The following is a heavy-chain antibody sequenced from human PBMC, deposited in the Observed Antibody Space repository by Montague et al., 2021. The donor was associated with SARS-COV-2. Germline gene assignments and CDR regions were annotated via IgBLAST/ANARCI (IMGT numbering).Heavy chain of an antibody. CDR1: GGSISSSSYY. Sequence: ETLSLTCTVSGGSISSSSYYWGWIRQPPGKGLEWIGSIYYSGSTYYNPSLKSRVTISVDMSKNQFSLKLSSVTAADTAVYYCARVGRQQLVRLSGMDVWGQGTTVTVSS. CDR2: IYYSGST. V-gene: IGHV4-39*07. J-gene: IGHJ6*02. D-gene: IGHD6-13*01. CDR3: ARVGRQQLVRLSGMDV.